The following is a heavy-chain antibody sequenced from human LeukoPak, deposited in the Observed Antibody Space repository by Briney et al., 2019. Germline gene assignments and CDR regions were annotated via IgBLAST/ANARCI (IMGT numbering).Heavy chain of an antibody. CDR1: GGTFSSYA. V-gene: IGHV1-69*13. J-gene: IGHJ4*02. CDR3: ARVIMDYYDSSGYYRGYYFDY. Sequence: SVAVSCTASGGTFSSYAISWVRQAPGQGLEWMGGIIPIFGTANYAQKFQGRVTITADESTSTAYMELSSLRSEDTAVYYCARVIMDYYDSSGYYRGYYFDYWGQGTLVTVSS. CDR2: IIPIFGTA. D-gene: IGHD3-22*01.